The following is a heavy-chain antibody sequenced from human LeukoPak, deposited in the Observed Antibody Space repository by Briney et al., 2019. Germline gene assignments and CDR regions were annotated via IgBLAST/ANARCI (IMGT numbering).Heavy chain of an antibody. CDR3: ATDPSGVGAFDI. CDR2: ISSSSSYI. V-gene: IGHV3-21*01. Sequence: GGSLRLSCAASGFTFSSHSMNWVREAPGKGLEWVSSISSSSSYIYYADSVKGRFTISRDNAKNSLYLQLNSLRAEDTAVYYCATDPSGVGAFDIWGQGTMVTVSS. J-gene: IGHJ3*02. D-gene: IGHD6-19*01. CDR1: GFTFSSHS.